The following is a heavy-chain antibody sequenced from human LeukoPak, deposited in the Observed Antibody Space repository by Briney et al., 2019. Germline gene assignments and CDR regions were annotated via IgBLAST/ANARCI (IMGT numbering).Heavy chain of an antibody. CDR1: EYRFTRYW. CDR3: ARLFWDDSSGFYPLYFDY. V-gene: IGHV5-51*01. CDR2: IYPYDSNT. D-gene: IGHD3-22*01. J-gene: IGHJ4*02. Sequence: GESLMISCKGSEYRFTRYWIGWVRQMPGKGLEWMVIIYPYDSNTRYNASFQGHLTISADKTINPAYLQWGSLKASDTDIYYCARLFWDDSSGFYPLYFDYWGQGTLVTVSS.